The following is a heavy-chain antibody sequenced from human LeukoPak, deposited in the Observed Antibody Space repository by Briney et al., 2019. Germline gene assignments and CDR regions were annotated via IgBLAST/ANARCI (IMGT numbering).Heavy chain of an antibody. CDR3: AKARSDYYDSSDPFDY. J-gene: IGHJ4*02. D-gene: IGHD3-22*01. Sequence: GGSLRLSCAASGFTFSSYAMSWVRQAPGKGLEWVSAISGSGGSTYYADSVKGRFTISRDNSKNTLYLKMNSLRAEDTAVYYCAKARSDYYDSSDPFDYWGQGTLVTVSS. CDR1: GFTFSSYA. V-gene: IGHV3-23*01. CDR2: ISGSGGST.